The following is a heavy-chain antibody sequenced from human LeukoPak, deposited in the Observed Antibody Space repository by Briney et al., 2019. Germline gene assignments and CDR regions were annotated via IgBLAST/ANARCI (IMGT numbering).Heavy chain of an antibody. CDR2: ISSSGSYI. CDR3: ARGRVTPGIAAAGYFDY. Sequence: GGSLRLSCVASAFTFSSYSMNWVRQAPGKGLEWVSSISSSGSYIYYADSVKGRFTISRDNAKKSLYLQMNSLRAEDTAVYYCARGRVTPGIAAAGYFDYWGQGTLVTVSS. J-gene: IGHJ4*02. CDR1: AFTFSSYS. V-gene: IGHV3-21*01. D-gene: IGHD6-13*01.